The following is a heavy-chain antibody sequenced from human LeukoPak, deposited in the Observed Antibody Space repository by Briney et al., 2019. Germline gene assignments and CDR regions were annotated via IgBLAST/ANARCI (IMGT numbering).Heavy chain of an antibody. V-gene: IGHV3-30*18. D-gene: IGHD6-19*01. CDR1: GFTFSSYG. Sequence: GGSLRLSCAASGFTFSSYGMHWVRQAPGKGLEWAAVISYDGSNKYYADSVKGRFTISRDNSKNTLYLQMNSLRAEDTAVYYCAKDLGGSGWYGAYWGQGTLVTVSS. J-gene: IGHJ4*02. CDR3: AKDLGGSGWYGAY. CDR2: ISYDGSNK.